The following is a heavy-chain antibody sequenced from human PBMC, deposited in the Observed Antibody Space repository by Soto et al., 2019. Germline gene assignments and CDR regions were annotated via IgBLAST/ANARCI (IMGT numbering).Heavy chain of an antibody. D-gene: IGHD2-15*01. CDR3: ASYCSGGSCLDY. CDR1: GGSFSGYY. J-gene: IGHJ4*02. V-gene: IGHV4-34*01. CDR2: INHSGST. Sequence: SETLSLTCAVYGGSFSGYYWSWIRQPPGKGLEWIGEINHSGSTNYNPSLKSRVTISVDTSKNQFSLKLSSVTAADTAVYYCASYCSGGSCLDYWGQGTLVTVSS.